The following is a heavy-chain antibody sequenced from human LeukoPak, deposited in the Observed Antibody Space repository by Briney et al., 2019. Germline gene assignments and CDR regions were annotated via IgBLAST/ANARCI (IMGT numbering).Heavy chain of an antibody. J-gene: IGHJ3*02. Sequence: GGSLRLSCAASGFTFSSYSMNWVRQAPGKGLEWVSYISSSSSTIYYADSVKGRFTISRDNAKNSLYLQMNSLRAEDTAVYYCAKDDGYNYDAFDIWGLGTMVTVSS. CDR3: AKDDGYNYDAFDI. CDR2: ISSSSSTI. D-gene: IGHD5-24*01. CDR1: GFTFSSYS. V-gene: IGHV3-48*01.